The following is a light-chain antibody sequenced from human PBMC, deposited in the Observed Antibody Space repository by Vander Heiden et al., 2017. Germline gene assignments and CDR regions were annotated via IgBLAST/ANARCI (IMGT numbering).Light chain of an antibody. CDR2: DAS. J-gene: IGKJ3*01. CDR3: QQHLNWPRT. CDR1: QSVSSY. Sequence: EIVLTQSPATLSLSPGQRATLSCRASQSVSSYLAWYQQKPGQAPRLLIYDASNRATGIPGRFSGSGSGTDFTLTISSLEPEDFAVYYCQQHLNWPRTFGHGTKVDFK. V-gene: IGKV3-11*01.